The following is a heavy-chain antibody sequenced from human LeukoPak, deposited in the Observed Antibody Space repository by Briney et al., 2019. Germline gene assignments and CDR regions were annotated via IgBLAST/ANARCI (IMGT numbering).Heavy chain of an antibody. CDR2: IYTSGST. J-gene: IGHJ4*02. V-gene: IGHV4-61*02. D-gene: IGHD3-16*01. CDR1: GDSISSGTYY. CDR3: ANYGVVLATYGSPSPFVH. Sequence: SQTLSLTCTVSGDSISSGTYYWNWIRQPAGKGLEWIGRIYTSGSTIYNPSLKSRVTISVDTSKNQVSLKLTSVTAADTAVYYCANYGVVLATYGSPSPFVHWGQGTLVTVSS.